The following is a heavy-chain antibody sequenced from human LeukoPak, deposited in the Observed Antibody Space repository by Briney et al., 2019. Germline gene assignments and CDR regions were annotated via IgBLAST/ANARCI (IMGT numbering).Heavy chain of an antibody. CDR1: GFTFSSYW. J-gene: IGHJ4*02. Sequence: GGSLRLSCAASGFTFSSYWMHWVRQAPGKGLVWVSRINSDGSSTSYADSVKGRFTISRDNAKNTLYLQMNSLRAEDSAVYYCARDLELVYYDSSGYGYWGQGTLVTVSS. CDR2: INSDGSST. CDR3: ARDLELVYYDSSGYGY. V-gene: IGHV3-74*01. D-gene: IGHD3-22*01.